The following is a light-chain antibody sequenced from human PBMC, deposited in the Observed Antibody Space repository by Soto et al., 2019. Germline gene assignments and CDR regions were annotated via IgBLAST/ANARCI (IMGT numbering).Light chain of an antibody. J-gene: IGKJ2*01. CDR1: QSISSW. CDR2: HAS. CDR3: QHYDSFPHT. V-gene: IGKV1-5*01. Sequence: DIQMTQSPSTLSASVGDRVTITCRASQSISSWLAWYQQKPGKVPKLLIYHASNLESGVPSRFSGRGSGTEFTLTISSLQPDDFATYYCQHYDSFPHTFGQGAKLEVK.